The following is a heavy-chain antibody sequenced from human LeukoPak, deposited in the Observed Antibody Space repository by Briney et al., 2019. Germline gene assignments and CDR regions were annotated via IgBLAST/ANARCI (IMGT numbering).Heavy chain of an antibody. V-gene: IGHV1-8*03. J-gene: IGHJ5*02. CDR1: GYTFTSYD. CDR3: ARGRGGPIDNWFDP. D-gene: IGHD2-21*01. Sequence: ASVKVSCKASGYTFTSYDINWVRQATGQGLEWMGWMNPNSGNTGYAQKFQGRVTITRNTSISTAYMELSSLRSEDTAVYYCARGRGGPIDNWFDPWGQGTLVTVSS. CDR2: MNPNSGNT.